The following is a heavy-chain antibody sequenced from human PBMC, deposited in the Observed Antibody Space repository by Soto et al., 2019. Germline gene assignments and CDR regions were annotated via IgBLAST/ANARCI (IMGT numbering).Heavy chain of an antibody. CDR2: IGGSGASA. V-gene: IGHV3-23*01. D-gene: IGHD5-12*01. CDR1: GFTFKNFA. CDR3: AKLGFPYSGYQYEWRKVFDY. Sequence: GGSLRLSCAASGFTFKNFAVSWVRQAPGKGMEWVSAIGGSGASANYADSVKGRFTISRDNSKNTLYLQMNSLRAEDTAVYYCAKLGFPYSGYQYEWRKVFDYWGQATPVTVS. J-gene: IGHJ4*02.